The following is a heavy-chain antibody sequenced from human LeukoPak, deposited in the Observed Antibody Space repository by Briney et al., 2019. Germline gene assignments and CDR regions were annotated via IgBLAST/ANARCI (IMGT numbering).Heavy chain of an antibody. V-gene: IGHV4-61*08. J-gene: IGHJ5*02. CDR1: GGSINTGDYY. CDR3: AREVPTGDWFDP. Sequence: SGTLSLTCTVSGGSINTGDYYSSWIRQHPGKGLEWIGYIHYSGSTNYNPSLKSRVTISVDTSKNQFSLKLSSVTAADTAVYYCAREVPTGDWFDPWGQGTLVTVSS. CDR2: IHYSGST.